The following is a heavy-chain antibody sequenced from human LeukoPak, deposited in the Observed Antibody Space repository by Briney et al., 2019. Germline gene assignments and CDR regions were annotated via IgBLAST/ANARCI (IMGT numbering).Heavy chain of an antibody. J-gene: IGHJ6*03. CDR1: GFIFSTYA. D-gene: IGHD3-3*01. V-gene: IGHV3-66*02. Sequence: GGSLRLSCAASGFIFSTYAMSWVRQAPGKGLEWVSVIYSGGSTYYADSVKGRFTISRDNSKNTLYLQMNSLRAEDTAVYYCARGYYDFWSGSAGFYMDVWGKGTTVTVSS. CDR3: ARGYYDFWSGSAGFYMDV. CDR2: IYSGGST.